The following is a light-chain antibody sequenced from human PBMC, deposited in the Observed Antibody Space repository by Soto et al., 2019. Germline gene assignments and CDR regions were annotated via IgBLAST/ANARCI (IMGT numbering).Light chain of an antibody. CDR3: GAWDISLSGGV. CDR1: SSNIGIDF. J-gene: IGLJ3*02. Sequence: QSVLTQPPSVSAAPGQEVTISCSGSSSNIGIDFVSWYQHLPGTAPKLLIYEDNKRPSWIPDRFSGSKSGTLATLVITGLQTGDEADYYCGAWDISLSGGVFGGGTKVIVL. CDR2: EDN. V-gene: IGLV1-51*02.